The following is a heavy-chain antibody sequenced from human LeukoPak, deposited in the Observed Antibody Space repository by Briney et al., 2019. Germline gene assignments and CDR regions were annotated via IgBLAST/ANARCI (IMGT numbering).Heavy chain of an antibody. CDR3: ASDHGDYSGKDY. CDR2: TWYDGSNK. CDR1: GFIFSSYG. V-gene: IGHV3-33*01. Sequence: GRSLRLSCAASGFIFSSYGMHWVRQAPGKGLEWVAVTWYDGSNKYYADAVKGRFTISRDNSKNTLYLQMNSLRAEDTAVYFCASDHGDYSGKDYWGQGTLVTVSS. D-gene: IGHD4-17*01. J-gene: IGHJ4*02.